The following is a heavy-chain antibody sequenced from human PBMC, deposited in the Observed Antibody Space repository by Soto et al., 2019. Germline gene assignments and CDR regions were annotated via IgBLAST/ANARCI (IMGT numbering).Heavy chain of an antibody. CDR2: ISSSSSYI. Sequence: GWSLRLSCAASGFTFSSYSMNWVHQAPGKGLEWVSSISSSSSYIYYADSVKGRFTISRDNAKNSLYLQMNSLRAEDTAVYYCVREQGTSSYPSGFDHWCQGNLVTAS. CDR1: GFTFSSYS. J-gene: IGHJ5*02. D-gene: IGHD3-22*01. V-gene: IGHV3-21*01. CDR3: VREQGTSSYPSGFDH.